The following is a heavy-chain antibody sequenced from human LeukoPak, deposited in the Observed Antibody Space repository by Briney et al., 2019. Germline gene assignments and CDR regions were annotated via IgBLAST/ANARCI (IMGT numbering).Heavy chain of an antibody. D-gene: IGHD2-2*01. CDR1: GYTFTGYY. CDR3: ATCSSTSCYAEK. J-gene: IGHJ4*02. Sequence: GSSVKVSCKASGYTFTGYYMHGVRQAPGQGLEWMGWINPNSGGTNYPQKFQGRVTMTRDTSISTAYMELSRLRSDDTAVYYCATCSSTSCYAEKWGQGTLVTVSS. CDR2: INPNSGGT. V-gene: IGHV1-2*02.